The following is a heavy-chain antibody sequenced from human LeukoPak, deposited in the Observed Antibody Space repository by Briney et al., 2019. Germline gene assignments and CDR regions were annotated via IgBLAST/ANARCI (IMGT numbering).Heavy chain of an antibody. J-gene: IGHJ4*02. Sequence: GGSLRLSCAASGFTFSSYWMSWVRQAPWKGLEWVANIKQDGSEKYYVESVKGRFTISRDNAKNSLYLQMNSLRVEDTAVYYCARIGSGWYWEYWGQGALVTVSS. D-gene: IGHD6-19*01. CDR3: ARIGSGWYWEY. CDR2: IKQDGSEK. CDR1: GFTFSSYW. V-gene: IGHV3-7*01.